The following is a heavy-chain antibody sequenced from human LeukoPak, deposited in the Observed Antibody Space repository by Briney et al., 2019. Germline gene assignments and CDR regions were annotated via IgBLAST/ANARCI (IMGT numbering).Heavy chain of an antibody. D-gene: IGHD3-10*01. CDR1: GLTFSDHA. Sequence: PGGSLRLSCEASGLTFSDHALHWVRQAPGKGLEWVAVISYDGSKKYYADSVKGRFTISRDNSRNTLYLQMNSLRVEDTAVFYCARDRGNSHYYNMDVWGQGTTVTISS. V-gene: IGHV3-30-3*01. CDR3: ARDRGNSHYYNMDV. J-gene: IGHJ6*02. CDR2: ISYDGSKK.